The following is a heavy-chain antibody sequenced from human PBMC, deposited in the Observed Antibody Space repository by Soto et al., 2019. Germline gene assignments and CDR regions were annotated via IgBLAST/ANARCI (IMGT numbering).Heavy chain of an antibody. CDR3: TKARFSSGWSPSYFHY. J-gene: IGHJ4*02. CDR1: GFTFSSCA. CDR2: MSGTGGST. Sequence: EVQLLESGGGLVQPGRTLRLSCAASGFTFSSCAMNWARQAAGKGLEWGSAMSGTGGSTYYADSVQVRFTISRDNSKNPLSPQVNSMRVQDTAVFYCTKARFSSGWSPSYFHYWGQGTQVTVSS. V-gene: IGHV3-23*01. D-gene: IGHD6-19*01.